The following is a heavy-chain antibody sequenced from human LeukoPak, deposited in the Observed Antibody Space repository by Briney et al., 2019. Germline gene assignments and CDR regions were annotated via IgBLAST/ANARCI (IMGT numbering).Heavy chain of an antibody. CDR3: ARGPGSTVYYYYYGMDV. CDR2: IDPSDSYT. D-gene: IGHD2-2*01. V-gene: IGHV5-10-1*01. CDR1: GYSFTSYW. Sequence: GESLKISCEASGYSFTSYWISWVRQMPGKGVEWMGRIDPSDSYTNSSPSFQGHVTISADKSIRTPYLQWSSLKASDTAMYYCARGPGSTVYYYYYGMDVWGQGTTVTVSS. J-gene: IGHJ6*02.